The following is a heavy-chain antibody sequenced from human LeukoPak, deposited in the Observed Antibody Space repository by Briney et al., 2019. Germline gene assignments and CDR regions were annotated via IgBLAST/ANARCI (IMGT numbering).Heavy chain of an antibody. Sequence: SQTLSLTCTVSGASINSGSYYWSWLRQPAGKGLEFIGHFSSSGSTNYNPSLRSRITISVDTSKNQFSLKVSSVTAADTAVYYCATDFGDSSGWYRFWGQGTLVTVSS. CDR2: FSSSGST. D-gene: IGHD6-19*01. J-gene: IGHJ4*02. V-gene: IGHV4-61*09. CDR1: GASINSGSYY. CDR3: ATDFGDSSGWYRF.